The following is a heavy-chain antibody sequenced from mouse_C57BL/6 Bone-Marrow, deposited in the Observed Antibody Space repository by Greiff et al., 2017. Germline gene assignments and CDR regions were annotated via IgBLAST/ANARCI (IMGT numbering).Heavy chain of an antibody. CDR2: IDPSDSYT. J-gene: IGHJ3*01. D-gene: IGHD2-4*01. CDR3: ARDYDYTWFAY. V-gene: IGHV1-50*01. CDR1: GYTFTSYW. Sequence: QVQLQQPGAELVKPGASVKLSCKASGYTFTSYWMQWVKQRPGQGLEWIGEIDPSDSYTNYNQKFKGKATLTVDTSSSTAYMQLSSLTSEDSAVYCCARDYDYTWFAYWGQGTLVTVSA.